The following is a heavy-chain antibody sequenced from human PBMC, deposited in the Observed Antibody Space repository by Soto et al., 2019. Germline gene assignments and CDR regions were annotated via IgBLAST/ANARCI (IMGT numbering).Heavy chain of an antibody. CDR2: IIPIFGTA. CDR1: GGTFSSYA. J-gene: IGHJ4*02. V-gene: IGHV1-69*01. Sequence: QVQLVQSGAEVKKPGSSVKVSCKASGGTFSSYAISWVRQAPGQGLEWMGGIIPIFGTANYAQKFQGRVTITADESTSTAYMELSSLRSEDTAVYYCASGRVLRDFDWLFLFDYWGQGTLVTVSS. CDR3: ASGRVLRDFDWLFLFDY. D-gene: IGHD3-9*01.